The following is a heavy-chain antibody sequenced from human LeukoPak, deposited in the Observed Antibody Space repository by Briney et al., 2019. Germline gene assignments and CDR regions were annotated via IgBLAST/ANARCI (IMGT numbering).Heavy chain of an antibody. CDR2: IYSGGST. CDR1: GFTVSSNY. J-gene: IGHJ6*02. D-gene: IGHD3-22*01. Sequence: GGSLRLSCAASGFTVSSNYMSWVRQAPGKGLEWVSVIYSGGSTYYADSVKGRFTISRDNSKNTLYLQMNSLRAEDTAVYYCAKDFARYYYDSSGYYDPRGDYYYGMDVWGQGTTVTVSS. CDR3: AKDFARYYYDSSGYYDPRGDYYYGMDV. V-gene: IGHV3-53*01.